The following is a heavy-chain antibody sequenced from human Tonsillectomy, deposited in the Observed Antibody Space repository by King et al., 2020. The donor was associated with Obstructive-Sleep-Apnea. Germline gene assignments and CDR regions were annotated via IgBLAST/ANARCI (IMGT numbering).Heavy chain of an antibody. Sequence: VQLVESGGGVVQPGRSLRLSCAASGFTFSNFGMHWVRQAPGKGLDWVAFIWYDGTNKIYADSVKGRFTISRDNSKNTLYLQMNSLRVEDTAVYYCAKDYDYYDSGGYPDYWGQGTLVTVSS. CDR2: IWYDGTNK. J-gene: IGHJ4*02. V-gene: IGHV3-30*02. D-gene: IGHD3-22*01. CDR1: GFTFSNFG. CDR3: AKDYDYYDSGGYPDY.